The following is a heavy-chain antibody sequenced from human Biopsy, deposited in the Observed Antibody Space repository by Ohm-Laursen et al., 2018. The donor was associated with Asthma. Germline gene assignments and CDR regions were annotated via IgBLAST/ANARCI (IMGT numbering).Heavy chain of an antibody. V-gene: IGHV3-9*01. J-gene: IGHJ4*01. D-gene: IGHD3-22*01. Sequence: SLRLSCSASGFMFRSFGMHWVRQAPGKDLEWVSSISWNSGNIDYAVSVKGRFTISRDNAKNSLYLQMQSLRPEDTAFYYCAKSADYYDSTDYLDFWGRGTLVTVSS. CDR2: ISWNSGNI. CDR1: GFMFRSFG. CDR3: AKSADYYDSTDYLDF.